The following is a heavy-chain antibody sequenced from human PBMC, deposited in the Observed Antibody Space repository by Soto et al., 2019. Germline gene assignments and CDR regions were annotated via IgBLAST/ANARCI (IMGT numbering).Heavy chain of an antibody. CDR1: GDRFTRYW. D-gene: IGHD5-18*01. V-gene: IGHV5-10-1*01. Sequence: ESLKVSCKASGDRFTRYWINWVRQMPGKGLEWMGVIDPIDSYTNYTPSFQGHVTISADKSISTAYLQWSSLKASDTAMYYCARGGYSPRRYYYDMDVWGQGTTGTVSS. CDR3: ARGGYSPRRYYYDMDV. CDR2: IDPIDSYT. J-gene: IGHJ6*02.